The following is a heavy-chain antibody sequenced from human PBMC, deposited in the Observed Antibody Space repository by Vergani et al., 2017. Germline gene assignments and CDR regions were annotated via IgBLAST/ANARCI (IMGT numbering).Heavy chain of an antibody. D-gene: IGHD6-13*01. CDR1: GFTFSSYA. Sequence: EVQLLESGGGLVQPGGSLRLSGTASGFTFSSYAMSWVRQAPGKGLEWVSAISGSGGSTYYADSVKGRFTISRDNSKNTLYLQMNSLRAEDTAVYYCAKKLTFAAAGQGDYWGQGTLVTVSS. CDR2: ISGSGGST. CDR3: AKKLTFAAAGQGDY. V-gene: IGHV3-23*01. J-gene: IGHJ4*02.